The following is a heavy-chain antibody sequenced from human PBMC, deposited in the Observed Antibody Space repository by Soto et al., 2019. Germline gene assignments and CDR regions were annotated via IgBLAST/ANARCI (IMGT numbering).Heavy chain of an antibody. V-gene: IGHV1-69*01. CDR3: ARETAAGTYYYYYGMDV. J-gene: IGHJ6*02. CDR2: IIPIFGTA. Sequence: QVQLVQSGAEVKKPGSSVKVSCKASGGTFSSYAISWVRQAPGQGLEWMGGIIPIFGTANYAQKFQGRVTITADESTSTAYMELSSLRSEDTAVYYCARETAAGTYYYYYGMDVWGQGTTVTVSS. D-gene: IGHD6-13*01. CDR1: GGTFSSYA.